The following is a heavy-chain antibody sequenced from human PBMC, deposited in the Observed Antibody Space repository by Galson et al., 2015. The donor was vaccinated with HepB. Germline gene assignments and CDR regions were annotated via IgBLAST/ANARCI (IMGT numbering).Heavy chain of an antibody. CDR3: ARDPTVSSGWVVDL. V-gene: IGHV4-39*07. CDR1: GGSISSGSYF. D-gene: IGHD6-19*01. CDR2: ISYTGSS. J-gene: IGHJ2*01. Sequence: ETLSLTCTVSGGSISSGSYFWGWIRQPPGKGLEWIGSISYTGSSYYNPSLKSRVIISVDTSKNQFSLRLSSVTAADTALYYCARDPTVSSGWVVDLWGRGTLVTVSS.